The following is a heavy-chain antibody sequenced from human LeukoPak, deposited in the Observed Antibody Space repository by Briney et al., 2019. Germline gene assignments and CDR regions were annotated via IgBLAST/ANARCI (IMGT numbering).Heavy chain of an antibody. CDR2: INKGGTFI. D-gene: IGHD4-11*01. CDR3: AKDLYSNYGPADY. CDR1: GFTFRDYT. Sequence: PGGSLRLSCAVSGFTFRDYTMNWVRQAPGKGLEWVSAINKGGTFIKYADSVKGRFVVSRDNAKNLLFLQMNSLRDEDTAVYYCAKDLYSNYGPADYWGQGNLVTVSS. J-gene: IGHJ4*02. V-gene: IGHV3-21*04.